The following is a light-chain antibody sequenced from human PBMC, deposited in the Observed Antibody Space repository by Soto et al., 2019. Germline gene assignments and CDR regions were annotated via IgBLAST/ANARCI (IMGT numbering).Light chain of an antibody. J-gene: IGLJ2*01. Sequence: QSVLTQPPSASGTPGQRVTISCSGSSSNIGTYTVNWYQQVPGTAPKLLIYSNNQRPSGGPDRFSGSKSGTSASLAISGLQSEDEADYYCAAWDASLNGVIFGGGTQLTVL. CDR1: SSNIGTYT. CDR3: AAWDASLNGVI. CDR2: SNN. V-gene: IGLV1-44*01.